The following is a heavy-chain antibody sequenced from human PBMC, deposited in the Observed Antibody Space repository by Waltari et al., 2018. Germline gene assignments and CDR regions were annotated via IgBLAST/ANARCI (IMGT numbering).Heavy chain of an antibody. J-gene: IGHJ6*02. CDR2: IWYDGSNK. V-gene: IGHV3-33*01. D-gene: IGHD1-26*01. CDR3: ARDEVGSPYGMDV. Sequence: QVQLVESGGGVVQPGRSLRLSCAASGFTFSSYGMHWVRPAPGKGLEWVAVIWYDGSNKYYADSVKGRFTISRDNSKNTLYLQMNSLRAEDTAVYYCARDEVGSPYGMDVWGQGTTVTVSS. CDR1: GFTFSSYG.